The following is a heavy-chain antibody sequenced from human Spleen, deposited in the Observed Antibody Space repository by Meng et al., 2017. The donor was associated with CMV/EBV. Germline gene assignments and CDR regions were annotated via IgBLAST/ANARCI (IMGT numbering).Heavy chain of an antibody. CDR2: IIPIFDTP. CDR3: ALGIVGAMYYFDY. J-gene: IGHJ4*02. V-gene: IGHV1-69*05. D-gene: IGHD1-26*01. Sequence: KASGGTLSSYAISWVRQAPGQGLEWMGGIIPIFDTPNYAQKFQGRVTITTDESTSTAYMELSSLRSEDTAVYYCALGIVGAMYYFDYWGQGTLVTVSS. CDR1: GGTLSSYA.